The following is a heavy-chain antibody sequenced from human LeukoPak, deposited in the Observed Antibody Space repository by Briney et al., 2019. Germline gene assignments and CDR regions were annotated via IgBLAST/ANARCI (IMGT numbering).Heavy chain of an antibody. D-gene: IGHD1-26*01. J-gene: IGHJ3*02. CDR3: ARGGYRGDAFDI. V-gene: IGHV1-69*05. Sequence: PVKVSCKASGGTFSSYAISWVRQAPGQGLEWMGGIIPIFGTANYAQKFQGRVTITTDESTSTAYMELSSLRSEDTAVYYCARGGYRGDAFDIWGQGTMVTVSS. CDR1: GGTFSSYA. CDR2: IIPIFGTA.